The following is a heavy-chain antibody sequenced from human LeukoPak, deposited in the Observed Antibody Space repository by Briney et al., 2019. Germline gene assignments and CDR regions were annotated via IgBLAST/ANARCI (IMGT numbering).Heavy chain of an antibody. Sequence: GGSLRLSCAASGFTFSSYAMSWVRQAPGKGLEWVSAISGSGGSTYYADSVKGRFTISRDNSKNTLYLQMNSLRAEDTAVYYCARDHRGVRDYFDYWGQGTLVTVSS. CDR1: GFTFSSYA. V-gene: IGHV3-23*01. CDR2: ISGSGGST. CDR3: ARDHRGVRDYFDY. D-gene: IGHD3-10*01. J-gene: IGHJ4*02.